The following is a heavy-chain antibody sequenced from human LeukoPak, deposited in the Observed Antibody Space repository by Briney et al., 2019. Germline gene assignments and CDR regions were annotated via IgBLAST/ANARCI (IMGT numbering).Heavy chain of an antibody. V-gene: IGHV3-48*01. CDR1: GLAFSSSA. CDR3: ARGRDHAFDI. CDR2: SSASSSDV. J-gene: IGHJ3*02. Sequence: GGSLRLSCAASGLAFSSSAMNWVRQTPGKGLEWLSYSSASSSDVYYADSVKGRFTISRDNANSSLYLQMNSLTAEDTAIYFCARGRDHAFDIWGQGTRVTVSS.